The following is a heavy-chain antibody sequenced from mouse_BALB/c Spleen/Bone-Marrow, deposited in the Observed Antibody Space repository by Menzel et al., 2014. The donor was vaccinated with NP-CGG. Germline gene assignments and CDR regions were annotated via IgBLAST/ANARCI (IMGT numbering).Heavy chain of an antibody. V-gene: IGHV5-6-3*01. CDR1: GFTFSSYG. Sequence: DVQLVESGGGLVQPGGSLKLSCVASGFTFSSYGKSWVRQTPDKRLELVATINNNGGSTYYPDSVKGQFTISRDNAKNTLYLQMSSLKSEDTAMYYCARVYGWYFDVWGAGTTVTVSS. CDR3: ARVYGWYFDV. D-gene: IGHD1-1*01. J-gene: IGHJ1*01. CDR2: INNNGGST.